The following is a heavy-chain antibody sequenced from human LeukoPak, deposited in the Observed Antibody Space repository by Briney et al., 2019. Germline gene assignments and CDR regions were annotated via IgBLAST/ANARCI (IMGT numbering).Heavy chain of an antibody. V-gene: IGHV1-8*01. D-gene: IGHD6-13*01. Sequence: ASVKVSCKASGYTFTSYDINWVRQATGQGLEWMGWMNPNSGNTGYAQKFQGRVTMTRNTSISTAYMELSSLRSEDTAVYYCARGPYSSSWYIVDYYYYYYMDVWGKGTTVTVSS. J-gene: IGHJ6*03. CDR1: GYTFTSYD. CDR3: ARGPYSSSWYIVDYYYYYYMDV. CDR2: MNPNSGNT.